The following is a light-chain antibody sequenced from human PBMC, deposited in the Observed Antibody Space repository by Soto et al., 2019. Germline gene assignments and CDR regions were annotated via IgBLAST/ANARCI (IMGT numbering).Light chain of an antibody. Sequence: IRMTQSPSSLSASTGDRVTITCRASQGISSYLAWYQQKPGKAPKLLIYAASTLQSGVPSRFSGSGSGTDFTLTISCLQSEDFATYYCQQYYSYPSLTFGGGTKVEIK. CDR1: QGISSY. CDR3: QQYYSYPSLT. V-gene: IGKV1-8*01. CDR2: AAS. J-gene: IGKJ4*01.